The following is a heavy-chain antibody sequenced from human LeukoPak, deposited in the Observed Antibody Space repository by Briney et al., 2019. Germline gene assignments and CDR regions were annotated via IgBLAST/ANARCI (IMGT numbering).Heavy chain of an antibody. CDR1: GGSISSGSYY. CDR2: IYTSGST. J-gene: IGHJ4*02. CDR3: ARGVATINFDY. V-gene: IGHV4-61*02. Sequence: PSETLSLTCTVPGGSISSGSYYWSWIRQPAGKGLEWIGRIYTSGSTNYNPSLKSRVTISVDTSKNQFSLKLSSVTAADTAVYYCARGVATINFDYWGQGTPVTVSS. D-gene: IGHD5-24*01.